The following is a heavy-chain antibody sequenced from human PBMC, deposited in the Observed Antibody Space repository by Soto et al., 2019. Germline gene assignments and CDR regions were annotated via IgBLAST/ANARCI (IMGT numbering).Heavy chain of an antibody. D-gene: IGHD7-27*01. CDR3: TRANWYSEY. Sequence: QVQLQESGPGLVKPSQTLSLTCTVSGGSFSSGSYSWSWIRQLPGRGLEWMGYIYDSGSTFYRPSLKSRVNILMDRSKNQFSLELNSVTAADTAVYYCTRANWYSEYWGQGTLVTVSS. V-gene: IGHV4-31*03. CDR1: GGSFSSGSYS. J-gene: IGHJ4*02. CDR2: IYDSGST.